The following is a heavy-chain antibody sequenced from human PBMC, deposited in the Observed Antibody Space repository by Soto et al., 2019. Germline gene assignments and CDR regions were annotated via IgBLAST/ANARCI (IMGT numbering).Heavy chain of an antibody. CDR3: ARDVDADFRTDFDY. CDR2: IYYSGST. Sequence: PSETQSLTCTVSGGSSSSYYGSWIRQTPGKGLEWIGYIYYSGSTNYNPSLKSRVTISVDTSKNQFSLKLSSVTAADTALYYCARDVDADFRTDFDYWGRGTLVTVSS. CDR1: GGSSSSYY. V-gene: IGHV4-59*12. J-gene: IGHJ4*02. D-gene: IGHD4-17*01.